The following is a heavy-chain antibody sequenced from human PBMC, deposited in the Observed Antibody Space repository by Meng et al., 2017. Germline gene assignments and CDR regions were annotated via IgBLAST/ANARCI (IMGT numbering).Heavy chain of an antibody. D-gene: IGHD3-10*01. CDR1: GFTFSSYS. J-gene: IGHJ3*02. CDR2: ISSSSSYI. V-gene: IGHV3-21*01. CDR3: ARVGWFGELLRDHDAFDI. Sequence: GESLKISCAASGFTFSSYSMNWVRQAPGKGLGWVSSISSSSSYIYYADSVKGRFTISRDNAKNSLYLQMNSLRAEDTAVYYCARVGWFGELLRDHDAFDIWGQGTMVTVSS.